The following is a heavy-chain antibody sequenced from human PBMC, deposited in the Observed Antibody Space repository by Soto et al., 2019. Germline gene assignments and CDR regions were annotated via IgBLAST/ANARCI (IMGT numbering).Heavy chain of an antibody. CDR2: INHSGST. CDR3: ARARLYSSSWLQRQPFDY. Sequence: SEPLSLTCAVYGGSFSGYYWSWIRQPPGKGLEWIGEINHSGSTNYNPSLKSRVTISVDTSKNQFSLKLSSVTAADTAVYYCARARLYSSSWLQRQPFDYWGQGTLVTVSS. D-gene: IGHD6-13*01. CDR1: GGSFSGYY. V-gene: IGHV4-34*01. J-gene: IGHJ4*02.